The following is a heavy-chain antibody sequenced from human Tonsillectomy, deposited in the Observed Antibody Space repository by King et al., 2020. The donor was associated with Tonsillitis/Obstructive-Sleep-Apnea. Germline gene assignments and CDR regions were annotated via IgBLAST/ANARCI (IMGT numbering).Heavy chain of an antibody. J-gene: IGHJ4*02. CDR2: IWYDGSNK. CDR3: AREMVTIFGVVRTESGFDY. Sequence: VQLVESGGGVVQPGRSLRLSCAASGFTFSSYGMHWVRQAPGKGLEWVAVIWYDGSNKYYADSVKGRFTISIDNSKNTLYLQMNSLRAEDTAVYYCAREMVTIFGVVRTESGFDYWGQGTLVTVSS. V-gene: IGHV3-33*01. CDR1: GFTFSSYG. D-gene: IGHD3-3*01.